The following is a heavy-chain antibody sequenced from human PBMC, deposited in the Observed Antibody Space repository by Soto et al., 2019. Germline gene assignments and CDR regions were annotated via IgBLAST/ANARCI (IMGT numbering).Heavy chain of an antibody. D-gene: IGHD3-22*01. V-gene: IGHV3-33*01. CDR2: IWYDGSNK. CDR1: GFTFSSYG. Sequence: QVQLVESGGGVVQPGRSLRLSCAASGFTFSSYGMHWVRQAPGKGLEWVAVIWYDGSNKYYADSVKSRFTISRDNSKNTLYLQMNSLRAEDTAVYYCARDSYDSSGYYQVLLYWGQGTLVTVSS. J-gene: IGHJ4*02. CDR3: ARDSYDSSGYYQVLLY.